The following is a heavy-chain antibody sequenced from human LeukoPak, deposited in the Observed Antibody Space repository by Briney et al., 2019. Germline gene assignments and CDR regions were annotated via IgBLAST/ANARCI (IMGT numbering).Heavy chain of an antibody. Sequence: ASVGVSCKASGYTFTNYGISWVRQAPGQGLEWMGWISTYSGNTNYAQKLQGRVTMTTDTSTSTAYMELRSLRSDDTAVYYCARDLYSSSWLEDYWGQGTLVTVSS. CDR2: ISTYSGNT. CDR3: ARDLYSSSWLEDY. D-gene: IGHD6-13*01. J-gene: IGHJ4*02. V-gene: IGHV1-18*01. CDR1: GYTFTNYG.